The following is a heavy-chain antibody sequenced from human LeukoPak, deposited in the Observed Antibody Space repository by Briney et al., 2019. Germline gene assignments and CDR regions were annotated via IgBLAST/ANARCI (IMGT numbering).Heavy chain of an antibody. Sequence: SETLSLTCTVSGDSVSSGSSYWSWIRQLPGKGLEWIVYIYYTGSTKYNPSLKSRVTISVDTSKNQFSLRVTSVTAADTAVYYCARDPITMIGTHFDYWGQGTLVTVSS. CDR2: IYYTGST. CDR3: ARDPITMIGTHFDY. D-gene: IGHD3-10*02. J-gene: IGHJ4*02. CDR1: GDSVSSGSSY. V-gene: IGHV4-61*01.